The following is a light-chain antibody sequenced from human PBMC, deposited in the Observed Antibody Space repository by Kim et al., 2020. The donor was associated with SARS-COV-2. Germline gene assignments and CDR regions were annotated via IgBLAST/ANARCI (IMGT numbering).Light chain of an antibody. J-gene: IGKJ1*01. CDR1: QGINNW. CDR2: GAS. V-gene: IGKV1-12*01. CDR3: QQANRFPWT. Sequence: DTQMTQSPSSVSASVGDRVTITCRASQGINNWLVWYQQKPGEPPKLLIYGASNLPSGVPSRFSGSGSGTDFTLTITSLQPEDVATYYCQQANRFPWTFGQGTKVDIK.